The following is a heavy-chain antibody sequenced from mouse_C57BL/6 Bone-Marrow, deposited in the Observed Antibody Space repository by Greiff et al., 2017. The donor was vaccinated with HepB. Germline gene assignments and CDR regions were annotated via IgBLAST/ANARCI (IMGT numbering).Heavy chain of an antibody. CDR2: IYPGNSDT. V-gene: IGHV1-5*01. CDR1: GYTFTSYW. Sequence: VQLQQSGTVLARPGASVKMSCKTSGYTFTSYWMHWVKQRPGQGLEWIGAIYPGNSDTSYNQKFKGKAKLTAVTSASTAYIELSSLTHEDSAVSYCTRGPPPLRGDYWGQGTTLTVSS. D-gene: IGHD1-1*01. J-gene: IGHJ2*01. CDR3: TRGPPPLRGDY.